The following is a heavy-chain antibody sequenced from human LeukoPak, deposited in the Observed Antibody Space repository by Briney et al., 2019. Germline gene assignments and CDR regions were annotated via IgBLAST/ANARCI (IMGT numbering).Heavy chain of an antibody. D-gene: IGHD3-22*01. CDR2: INYSEKT. CDR1: GGSVSSGSYY. Sequence: SETLSLTCSVSGGSVSSGSYYWTWIRQHPGKGLEWIGYINYSEKTYYNPSLKSRLSISVDTSRNQFSLQLSSVTAADTAVYYCARDYYDSSGPTNWFDPWGQGTLVTVSS. V-gene: IGHV4-31*03. CDR3: ARDYYDSSGPTNWFDP. J-gene: IGHJ5*02.